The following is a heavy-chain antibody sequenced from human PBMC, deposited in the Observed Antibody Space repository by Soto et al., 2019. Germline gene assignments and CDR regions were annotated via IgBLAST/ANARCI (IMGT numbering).Heavy chain of an antibody. CDR1: GFTFSSYS. Sequence: GGSLRLSCAASGFTFSSYSMNWVRQAPGKGLEWVSSISSSSSYMYYADSVKGRFTISRDNAKNSLYLQMNSLRAEDTAVYYCASGTGYSYGDSYYYYGMDVWGQGTTVTVSS. V-gene: IGHV3-21*01. D-gene: IGHD5-18*01. J-gene: IGHJ6*02. CDR3: ASGTGYSYGDSYYYYGMDV. CDR2: ISSSSSYM.